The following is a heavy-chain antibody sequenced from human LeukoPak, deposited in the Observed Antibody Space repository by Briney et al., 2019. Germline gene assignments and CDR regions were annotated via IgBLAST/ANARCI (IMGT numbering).Heavy chain of an antibody. CDR1: GGSFSGYY. CDR3: ARDVIAARVGY. V-gene: IGHV4-34*01. Sequence: SETLSLTCAVYGGSFSGYYWSWIRQPPGKGLEWIGEINHSGSTNYNPSLKSRVTISVDTSKNQFSLKLSSVTAADTAVYYCARDVIAARVGYWGQGTLVTVSS. J-gene: IGHJ4*02. D-gene: IGHD6-6*01. CDR2: INHSGST.